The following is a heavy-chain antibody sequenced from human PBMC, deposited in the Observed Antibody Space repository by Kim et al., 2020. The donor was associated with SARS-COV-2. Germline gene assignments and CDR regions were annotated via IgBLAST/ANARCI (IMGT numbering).Heavy chain of an antibody. V-gene: IGHV1-69*04. CDR3: ARGLWGKGIYYYYYMDV. J-gene: IGHJ6*03. CDR2: LIPILGIA. Sequence: SVKVSCKASGGTFSSYAISWVRQAPGQGLEWMGRLIPILGIANYAQKFQGRVTITTDKSTSTAYMELSSLRSEDTGVYYCARGLWGKGIYYYYYMDVWGKGTTVTVSS. D-gene: IGHD7-27*01. CDR1: GGTFSSYA.